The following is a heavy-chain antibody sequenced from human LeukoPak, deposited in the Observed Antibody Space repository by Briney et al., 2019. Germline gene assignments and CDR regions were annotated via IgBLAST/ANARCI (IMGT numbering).Heavy chain of an antibody. CDR1: RGSISSYY. CDR3: ARAKGGGHYDY. Sequence: ASETLSLTCTVSRGSISSYYWSWIRQPPGKGLEWIGYIYYSGSTNYNPSLKSRVTISVDTSKNQFSLKLSSVTAADTAVYYCARAKGGGHYDYWGQGTLVTVSS. D-gene: IGHD2-15*01. V-gene: IGHV4-59*01. J-gene: IGHJ4*02. CDR2: IYYSGST.